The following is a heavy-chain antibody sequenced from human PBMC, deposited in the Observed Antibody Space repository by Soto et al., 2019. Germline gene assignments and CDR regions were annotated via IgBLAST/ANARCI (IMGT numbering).Heavy chain of an antibody. CDR1: GFTLSSYG. V-gene: IGHV3-30*18. Sequence: PGGSLRLSCAASGFTLSSYGMHWVRQAPGKGMEWVAVISYDGSNKYYADSVKGRFTISRDNSKNTLYLQMNSLRAEDTAVYYCAKDGGYSYGLYYFDYWGQGTLVTVSS. D-gene: IGHD5-18*01. CDR3: AKDGGYSYGLYYFDY. J-gene: IGHJ4*02. CDR2: ISYDGSNK.